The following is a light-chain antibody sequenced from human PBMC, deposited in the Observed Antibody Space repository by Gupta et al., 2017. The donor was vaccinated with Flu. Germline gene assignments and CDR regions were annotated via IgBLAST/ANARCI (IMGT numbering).Light chain of an antibody. CDR2: YKSDSDK. V-gene: IGLV5-45*01. J-gene: IGLJ3*02. CDR3: MVWHSDAWV. Sequence: CTLRSEINNETYRIYWFQRKPGSPPQYLLRYKSDSDKQQGSGVPSRFSGSKDASANAGILLISGLQSEDEADYYCMVWHSDAWVFGGGTKLNVL. CDR1: SEINNETYR.